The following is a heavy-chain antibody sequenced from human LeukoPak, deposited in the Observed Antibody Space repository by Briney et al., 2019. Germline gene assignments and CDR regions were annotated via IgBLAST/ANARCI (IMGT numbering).Heavy chain of an antibody. J-gene: IGHJ4*02. V-gene: IGHV1-69*04. CDR1: GGIFSSYA. CDR2: IIPILGIA. CDR3: ARDLPPYYFDY. Sequence: ASVKVSCKASGGIFSSYAISRVRQAPGQGLEWMGRIIPILGIANYAQKFQGRVTITADKSTSTAYMELSSLRSEDTAVYYCARDLPPYYFDYWGQGTLVTVSS.